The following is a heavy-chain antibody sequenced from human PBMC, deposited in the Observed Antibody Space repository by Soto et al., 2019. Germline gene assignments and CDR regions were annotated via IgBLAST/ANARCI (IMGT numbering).Heavy chain of an antibody. Sequence: QVQLVESGGGVVQPGRSLRLSCAASGFTFSSYAMHWVRQAPGKGLEWVAVISYDGSNKYYADSVKGRFTISRDNSKNTLYLQMNSLRAEDTAVYYCARDSLTTVVTAWGNWFDPWGQGTLLTVSS. J-gene: IGHJ5*02. V-gene: IGHV3-30-3*01. CDR1: GFTFSSYA. CDR3: ARDSLTTVVTAWGNWFDP. D-gene: IGHD4-17*01. CDR2: ISYDGSNK.